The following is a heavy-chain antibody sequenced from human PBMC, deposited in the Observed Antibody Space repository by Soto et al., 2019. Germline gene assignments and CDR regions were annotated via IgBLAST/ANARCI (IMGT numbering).Heavy chain of an antibody. Sequence: GASAKLCCKASGYTFTSYYMHWVRQAPGQGLEWMGIINPSGGSTSYAQKFQGRVTMTRDTSTSTVYMELSSLRSEDTAVYYCARDYDGSGSYSLYYYYMDVWGKGTTVTVSS. J-gene: IGHJ6*03. CDR2: INPSGGST. CDR3: ARDYDGSGSYSLYYYYMDV. V-gene: IGHV1-46*03. D-gene: IGHD3-10*01. CDR1: GYTFTSYY.